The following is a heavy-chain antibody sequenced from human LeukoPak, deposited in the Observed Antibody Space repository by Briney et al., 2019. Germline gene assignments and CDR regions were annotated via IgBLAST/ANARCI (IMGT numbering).Heavy chain of an antibody. CDR1: GGSISGYY. CDR2: IYYSGTT. Sequence: TSETLSLTCTVSGGSISGYYWAWIRQSPGKGLEWIGSIYYSGTTYYNPSLESRVTISDDTSMNRFSLMLTSLTAADTAVYYCARQSSDYYYYYIDVWGEGTTVIVSS. CDR3: ARQSSDYYYYYIDV. J-gene: IGHJ6*03. V-gene: IGHV4-39*01.